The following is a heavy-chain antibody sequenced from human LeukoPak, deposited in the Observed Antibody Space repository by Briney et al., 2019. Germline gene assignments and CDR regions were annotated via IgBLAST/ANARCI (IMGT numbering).Heavy chain of an antibody. V-gene: IGHV3-11*01. CDR2: ISSSGSTI. Sequence: GGSLRLSCAASGFTVSSNYMSWVRQAPGKGLEWVSYISSSGSTIYYADSVKGRFTISRDNAKNSLYLQMNSLRAEDTAVYYCARGTGYYGGDYFDYWGQGTLVTVSS. D-gene: IGHD1-26*01. CDR3: ARGTGYYGGDYFDY. J-gene: IGHJ4*02. CDR1: GFTVSSNY.